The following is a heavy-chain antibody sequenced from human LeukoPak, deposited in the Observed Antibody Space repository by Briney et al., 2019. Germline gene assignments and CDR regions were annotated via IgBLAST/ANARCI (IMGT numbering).Heavy chain of an antibody. V-gene: IGHV3-73*01. J-gene: IGHJ4*02. CDR3: TREYSSGWPFDF. CDR1: GFTFSASA. D-gene: IGHD6-19*01. CDR2: IRSKADTYTT. Sequence: PGGSLTLSCAASGFTFSASAGHWVRRASGKGLEWVGRIRSKADTYTTSYAASVKGRFTISRDDSKNTAFLQLNSLKTEDTAVYYCTREYSSGWPFDFGGQGTLVTVSS.